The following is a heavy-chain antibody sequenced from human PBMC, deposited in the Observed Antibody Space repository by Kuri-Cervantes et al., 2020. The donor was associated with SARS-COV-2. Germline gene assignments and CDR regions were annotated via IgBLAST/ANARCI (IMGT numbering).Heavy chain of an antibody. V-gene: IGHV1-69*10. CDR3: ASDGVSGSLSLDF. J-gene: IGHJ4*02. Sequence: SVKVSCKASGYTFTSYYMHWVRQAPGQGLEWMGGIMPALGMPNYAQKFRGRVTITADTSTATAYLELSGLKSEDTALYYCASDGVSGSLSLDFWGQGTLVTVSS. CDR2: IMPALGMP. CDR1: GYTFTSYY. D-gene: IGHD6-19*01.